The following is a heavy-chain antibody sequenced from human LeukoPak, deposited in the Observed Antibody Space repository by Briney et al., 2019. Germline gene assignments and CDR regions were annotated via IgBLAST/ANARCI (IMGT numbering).Heavy chain of an antibody. CDR1: GGSFSDYY. CDR3: ARPSFYDSSGSYLPY. J-gene: IGHJ4*02. V-gene: IGHV4-34*01. Sequence: SETLSLTCAVYGGSFSDYYWSWIRQPPGKGLEWIGEINHSGSTNYNPSLESRVTISVDTSKNQFSLRLSSVTAADTAMYYCARPSFYDSSGSYLPYWGQGTLVTVSS. D-gene: IGHD3-22*01. CDR2: INHSGST.